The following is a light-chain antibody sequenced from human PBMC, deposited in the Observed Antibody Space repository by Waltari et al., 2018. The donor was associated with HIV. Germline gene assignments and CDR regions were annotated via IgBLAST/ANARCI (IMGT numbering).Light chain of an antibody. CDR2: GAS. J-gene: IGKJ2*01. CDR1: HSVASS. V-gene: IGKV3-15*01. Sequence: EIVMTQSPATLSLSPGERAILSCRARHSVASSLAWYQQKPGQAPRLLIYGASTRSAGIPGRFGGSGSGTEFTLTISSLQSEDSAIYFCHQYNSWPPRYTFGQGTKLEI. CDR3: HQYNSWPPRYT.